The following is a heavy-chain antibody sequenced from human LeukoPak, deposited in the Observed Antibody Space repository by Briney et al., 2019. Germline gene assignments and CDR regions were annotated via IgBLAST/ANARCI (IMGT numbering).Heavy chain of an antibody. J-gene: IGHJ4*02. V-gene: IGHV3-23*01. CDR3: AKDASYSSSWYPLDY. CDR1: GFTFSSYA. D-gene: IGHD6-13*01. Sequence: GGSLRLSCAASGFTFSSYAMSWVRQAPGKGLEWVSAISGSGGSTYYADSVKGRFTISRDNAKNSLYLQMNSLRAEDTALYYCAKDASYSSSWYPLDYWGQGTLVTVSS. CDR2: ISGSGGST.